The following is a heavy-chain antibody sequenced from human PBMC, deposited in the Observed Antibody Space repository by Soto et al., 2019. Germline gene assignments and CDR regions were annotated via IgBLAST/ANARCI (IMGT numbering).Heavy chain of an antibody. D-gene: IGHD6-13*01. Sequence: PSETLSLTCTVSGGSISSYSWSWIRQPPGKGLEWIGYIYDSGNTYYNPSLKSQFSISVDRSKNQFSLKLSSVTAADTAVYYCARGQGAAAGHSNFDYWGQGALVTVSS. V-gene: IGHV4-30-2*01. CDR3: ARGQGAAAGHSNFDY. CDR1: GGSISSYS. J-gene: IGHJ4*02. CDR2: IYDSGNT.